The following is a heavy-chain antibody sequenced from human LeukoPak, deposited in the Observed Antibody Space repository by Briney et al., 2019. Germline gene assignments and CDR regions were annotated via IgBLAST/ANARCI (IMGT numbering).Heavy chain of an antibody. CDR2: IYYSGST. J-gene: IGHJ4*02. V-gene: IGHV4-59*01. CDR3: ARLSIVGVDFDY. CDR1: GGSISSYY. Sequence: SETLSLTCTVSGGSISSYYWSWIRQPPGKGLEWIGYIYYSGSTNYNPSLKSRVTISVDTSKNQFSLKLSSVTAADTAVYYCARLSIVGVDFDYWGQGTLVTVSS. D-gene: IGHD1-26*01.